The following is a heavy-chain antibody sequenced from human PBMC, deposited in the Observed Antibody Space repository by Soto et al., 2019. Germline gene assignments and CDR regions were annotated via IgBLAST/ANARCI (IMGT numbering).Heavy chain of an antibody. V-gene: IGHV1-24*01. D-gene: IGHD2-21*02. Sequence: ASVKVSCKVSGYTLTELSMHWVRQAPGKGLEWMGGFDPEDGETIYAQKFQGRVTMTEDTSTDTAYMELSSLRSEDTAVYYCATKFDYRGGHCSPLGAFDIWGQGTMVTVSS. CDR2: FDPEDGET. J-gene: IGHJ3*02. CDR3: ATKFDYRGGHCSPLGAFDI. CDR1: GYTLTELS.